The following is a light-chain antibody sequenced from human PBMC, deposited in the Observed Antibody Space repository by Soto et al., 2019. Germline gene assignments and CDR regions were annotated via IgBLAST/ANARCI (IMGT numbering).Light chain of an antibody. J-gene: IGLJ1*01. CDR3: SSYAGSKTYV. V-gene: IGLV2-8*01. Sequence: QSALTQPPSASGSPGQSVTISCTGTSSDVGGYNYVSWYQQHPGKAPKLMIYVVSKRPSGVPDRFSGSKSGNTASLTVSGLQAEDEADYYCSSYAGSKTYVFGTGTKVTVL. CDR1: SSDVGGYNY. CDR2: VVS.